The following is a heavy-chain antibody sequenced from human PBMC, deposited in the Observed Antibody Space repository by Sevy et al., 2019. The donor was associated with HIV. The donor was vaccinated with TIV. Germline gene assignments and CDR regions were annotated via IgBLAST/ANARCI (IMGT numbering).Heavy chain of an antibody. J-gene: IGHJ6*03. CDR2: IYSGGST. D-gene: IGHD6-13*01. CDR3: ARGPGIAAAGTYYYYYYYMDV. Sequence: GGSLRLSCAASGFTVSSNYMSWVRQAPGKGLEWVSVIYSGGSTDYADSVKGRFTISRDNFKNTLYLQMNSLRVEDTGVYYCARGPGIAAAGTYYYYYYYMDVWGKGTTVTVSS. CDR1: GFTVSSNY. V-gene: IGHV3-53*01.